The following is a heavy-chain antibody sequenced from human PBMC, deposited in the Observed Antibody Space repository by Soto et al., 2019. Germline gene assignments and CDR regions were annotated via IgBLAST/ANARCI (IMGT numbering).Heavy chain of an antibody. D-gene: IGHD5-12*01. CDR1: GGSISSSSDY. J-gene: IGHJ4*02. CDR3: ARVTGGYNLGCFDF. Sequence: QLQLQESGPGLVKPSETLSLKCSVSGGSISSSSDYWGWIRQPPGKGLEWIGSIYYSGSTHYNPSLKSRVTISVDTSKNQFSLKLSSVTAADTAVYYCARVTGGYNLGCFDFWGQGTLVTVSS. V-gene: IGHV4-39*01. CDR2: IYYSGST.